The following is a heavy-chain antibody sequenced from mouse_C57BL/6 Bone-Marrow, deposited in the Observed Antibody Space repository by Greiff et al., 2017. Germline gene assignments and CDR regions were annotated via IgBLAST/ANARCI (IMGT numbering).Heavy chain of an antibody. Sequence: VQLQQSGAELVKPGASVKLSCKASGYTFTSYWMPWVKQMPGRGLEWVGRIDPDSGGTKYTEKFKGKATLTVDKPSSTAYMQLSSLTSEDSAVYYWARWGDYGWYFDDWGKGTTVTVSS. CDR3: ARWGDYGWYFDD. J-gene: IGHJ1*03. D-gene: IGHD1-1*02. CDR2: IDPDSGGT. CDR1: GYTFTSYW. V-gene: IGHV1-62-3*01.